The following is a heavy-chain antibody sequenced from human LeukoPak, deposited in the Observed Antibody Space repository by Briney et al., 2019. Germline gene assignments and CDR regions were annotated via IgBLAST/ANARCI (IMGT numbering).Heavy chain of an antibody. Sequence: QPGGSLRLSCAASGFTFSSYSMDWVRQAPGRGLEWLSYITSSSSTIYYADSVKGRFTISRDNAKNSLYLQMNSLRGEDTAVYYCTRGATAFDLWGQGTLVTVSS. CDR1: GFTFSSYS. CDR2: ITSSSSTI. V-gene: IGHV3-48*04. J-gene: IGHJ5*02. CDR3: TRGATAFDL. D-gene: IGHD5-12*01.